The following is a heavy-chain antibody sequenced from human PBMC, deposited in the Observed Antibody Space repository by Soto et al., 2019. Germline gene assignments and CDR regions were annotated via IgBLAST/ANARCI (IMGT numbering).Heavy chain of an antibody. V-gene: IGHV3-21*01. D-gene: IGHD1-1*01. CDR3: ARGYGGMDV. Sequence: EVQLVESGGGLVKPGGSLRLSCAASGFTFSSYTINWVRQAPGKGLEWVSSISSSSSYIYYADSVKGRFTISRDNAKNSLYLQMSSLRAADTGVYYCARGYGGMDVWGQGTTVTVSS. J-gene: IGHJ6*02. CDR2: ISSSSSYI. CDR1: GFTFSSYT.